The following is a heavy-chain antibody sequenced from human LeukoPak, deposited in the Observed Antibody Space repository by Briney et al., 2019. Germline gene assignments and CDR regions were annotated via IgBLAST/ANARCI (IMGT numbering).Heavy chain of an antibody. D-gene: IGHD5-12*01. CDR2: TYYRSKWYN. V-gene: IGHV6-1*01. CDR1: GDNITSGSAT. J-gene: IGHJ3*02. Sequence: SQTLSLTCVISGDNITSGSATWNWIRQSPSRGLEWLVRTYYRSKWYNDYAVSVKRRITISPHTSKNQFSLQLNSVTPEDTAVYYCARDLSAYDLLAFDIWGQGTMVTVSS. CDR3: ARDLSAYDLLAFDI.